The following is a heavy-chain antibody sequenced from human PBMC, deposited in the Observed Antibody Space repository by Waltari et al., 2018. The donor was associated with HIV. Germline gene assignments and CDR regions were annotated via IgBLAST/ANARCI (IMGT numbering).Heavy chain of an antibody. CDR3: ARIPKYGVYFDY. J-gene: IGHJ4*02. D-gene: IGHD4-17*01. V-gene: IGHV1-2*06. CDR1: GYTFTGYY. Sequence: QVQLVQSGAEVKKPGASVKVSCKASGYTFTGYYIHWMRQAPGQGLEWMGRINPRTGGTDDAQKFQGRVTMTRDTSISTACMELSRLRSDDTALYYCARIPKYGVYFDYWGQGTLVTVSS. CDR2: INPRTGGT.